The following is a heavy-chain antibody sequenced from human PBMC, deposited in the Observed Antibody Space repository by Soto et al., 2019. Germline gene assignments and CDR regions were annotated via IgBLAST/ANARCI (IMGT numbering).Heavy chain of an antibody. CDR1: GSTFSSYG. D-gene: IGHD3-22*01. CDR3: AKDTYYHDTSGYYVFDY. J-gene: IGHJ4*02. Sequence: QVQLVESGGGVVQPGGSLRLSCVASGSTFSSYGMHWVRQAPGKGLEWVAVISYDGSNKNYADSVKGRFTIPRDNSKNTLYVQMNSLRAEDTAVYYCAKDTYYHDTSGYYVFDYWGQGTLVTVSS. V-gene: IGHV3-30*18. CDR2: ISYDGSNK.